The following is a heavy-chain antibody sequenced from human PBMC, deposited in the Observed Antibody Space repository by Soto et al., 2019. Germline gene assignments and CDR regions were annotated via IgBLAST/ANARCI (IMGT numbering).Heavy chain of an antibody. V-gene: IGHV3-11*01. D-gene: IGHD1-26*01. CDR3: PRLLQGAGFDY. CDR2: ISRGGNSV. J-gene: IGHJ4*02. Sequence: QVQLVESGGGLVKPGGSLRLSCAASGFTFNDHYMSWVRQAQGMGLEWVSYISRGGNSVYYADYVKGRFTISRDNVKNALYLQMNSLSADDMAVYYFPRLLQGAGFDYWFQGTLVTVSS. CDR1: GFTFNDHY.